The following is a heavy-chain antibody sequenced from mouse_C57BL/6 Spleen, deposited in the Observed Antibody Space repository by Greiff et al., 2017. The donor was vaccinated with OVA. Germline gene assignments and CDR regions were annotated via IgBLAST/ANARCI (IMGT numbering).Heavy chain of an antibody. J-gene: IGHJ4*01. V-gene: IGHV14-1*01. CDR1: GFNIKDYY. Sequence: EVQLQHSGAELVRPGASVKLSCTASGFNIKDYYMHWVKQRPEQGLEWIGRIDPEDGDTEYAPKFQGKATMTADTSSNTAYLQLSSLTSADTAVYYCTPHYYDYDGDAMDYWGQGTSVTVSS. D-gene: IGHD2-4*01. CDR2: IDPEDGDT. CDR3: TPHYYDYDGDAMDY.